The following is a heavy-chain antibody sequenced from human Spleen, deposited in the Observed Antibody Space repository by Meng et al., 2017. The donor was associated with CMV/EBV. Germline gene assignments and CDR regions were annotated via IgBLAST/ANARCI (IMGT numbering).Heavy chain of an antibody. J-gene: IGHJ4*02. CDR2: IYYSGST. V-gene: IGHV4-61*01. Sequence: SVSGGSVNSPNYYWSWIRQPPGKGLEWIGYIYYSGSTRYNPSLNSRLTISMDKSKNQFSLNLYSLTAADTALYYCAREWAGSSFDYWGQGALVTVSS. CDR3: AREWAGSSFDY. D-gene: IGHD6-19*01. CDR1: GGSVNSPNYY.